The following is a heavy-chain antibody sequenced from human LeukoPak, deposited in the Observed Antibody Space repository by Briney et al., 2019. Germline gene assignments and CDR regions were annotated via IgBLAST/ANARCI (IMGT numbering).Heavy chain of an antibody. CDR3: AKDRNAPSQWEQPPYYFYGMDV. CDR1: GFTFSIYG. Sequence: PGRSLSLSCVASGFTFSIYGMHWVRQAPGQGTGWVGVGSYDGSNKSYADSVKGRFTISRDNSKNTLYLQMNSLRAEDTAVYYCAKDRNAPSQWEQPPYYFYGMDVWGQGTTVTVSS. V-gene: IGHV3-30*18. J-gene: IGHJ6*02. CDR2: GSYDGSNK. D-gene: IGHD1-26*01.